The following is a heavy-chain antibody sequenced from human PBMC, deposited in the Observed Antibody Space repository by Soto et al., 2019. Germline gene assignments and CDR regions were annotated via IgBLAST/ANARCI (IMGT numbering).Heavy chain of an antibody. Sequence: GGFLRLSCAASGFTFSSYAMSWVCQAPGKGLEWVSAISGSGGSTYYADSVKGRFTISRDNSKNTLYLQMNSLRAEDTAVYYCAKDPSPCSSTSCYIRWFDPWGQGTLVTVSS. CDR1: GFTFSSYA. D-gene: IGHD2-2*02. J-gene: IGHJ5*02. CDR2: ISGSGGST. V-gene: IGHV3-23*01. CDR3: AKDPSPCSSTSCYIRWFDP.